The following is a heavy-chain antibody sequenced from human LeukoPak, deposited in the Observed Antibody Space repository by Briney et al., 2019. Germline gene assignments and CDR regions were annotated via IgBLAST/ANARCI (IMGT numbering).Heavy chain of an antibody. J-gene: IGHJ4*02. V-gene: IGHV3-53*01. CDR3: ARDLGMQWLVLRY. CDR1: GFTVSSNY. D-gene: IGHD6-19*01. Sequence: PGGSLRLSCAASGFTVSSNYMSWVRQAPGKGLEWVSVIYSGGSTYYADSVKGRFTISRDNSKNTLYLQMNSLRAEDTAVYYCARDLGMQWLVLRYWGQGTLVTVSS. CDR2: IYSGGST.